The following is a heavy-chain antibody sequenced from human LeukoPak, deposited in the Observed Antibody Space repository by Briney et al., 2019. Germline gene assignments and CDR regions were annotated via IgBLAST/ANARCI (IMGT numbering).Heavy chain of an antibody. CDR3: AKALEQETVIALDS. CDR1: GFTFSTYA. CDR2: ISGSGGST. Sequence: PGGSLRLSCAASGFTFSTYAMSWVRQAPGKGLEWVSAISGSGGSTYYADSVKGRFTISRDNSKNTLYLQMNSLRAEDTSIYFCAKALEQETVIALDSLGQGTLVTVSS. V-gene: IGHV3-23*01. J-gene: IGHJ4*02. D-gene: IGHD6-13*01.